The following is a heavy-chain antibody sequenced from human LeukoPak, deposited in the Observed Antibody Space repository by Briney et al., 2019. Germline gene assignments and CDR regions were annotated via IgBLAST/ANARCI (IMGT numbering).Heavy chain of an antibody. CDR1: GFTFSSYR. J-gene: IGHJ4*02. Sequence: GGSLRLSCAASGFTFSSYRMIWVRQAPGKGLEWVSCISDSSAYIYYADSVKGRFTISRDNARNSLYLQMNSLGAEDTALYYCARDSGLGGHPSDYWGQGTLVTVSS. CDR3: ARDSGLGGHPSDY. D-gene: IGHD2-15*01. V-gene: IGHV3-21*01. CDR2: ISDSSAYI.